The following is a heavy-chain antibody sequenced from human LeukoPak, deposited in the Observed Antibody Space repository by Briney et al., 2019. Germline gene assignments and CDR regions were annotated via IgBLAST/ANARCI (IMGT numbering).Heavy chain of an antibody. Sequence: PSQTLSLTCTVSGGSISSGSYYWSWIRQPAGKGLEWIGRIYTSGSTNYNPFLKSRVTISVDTSKNQFSLNLSSVTAADTAVYYCARGDDYGDYDWGQGTLVTVSS. J-gene: IGHJ4*02. CDR2: IYTSGST. CDR1: GGSISSGSYY. D-gene: IGHD4-17*01. CDR3: ARGDDYGDYD. V-gene: IGHV4-61*02.